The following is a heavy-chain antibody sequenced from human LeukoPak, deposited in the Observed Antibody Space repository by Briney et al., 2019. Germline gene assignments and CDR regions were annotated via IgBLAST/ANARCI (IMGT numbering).Heavy chain of an antibody. Sequence: SQTLSLTCTVSGGSISSGGYYWSWIRQHPGKGLEWIGYIYYSGSTYYNPSLKSRVTISVDTSKNQFSLKLSSVTAADTAVYYCARGSSGDYVDYWGQGTLVTVS. J-gene: IGHJ4*02. V-gene: IGHV4-31*03. CDR1: GGSISSGGYY. CDR3: ARGSSGDYVDY. CDR2: IYYSGST. D-gene: IGHD2-21*01.